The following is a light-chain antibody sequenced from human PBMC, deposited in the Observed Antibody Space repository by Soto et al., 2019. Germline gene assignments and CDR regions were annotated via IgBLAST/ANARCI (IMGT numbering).Light chain of an antibody. J-gene: IGKJ5*01. CDR3: QQFSNYPHV. CDR1: QGIHTA. V-gene: IGKV1D-13*01. CDR2: DAS. Sequence: AIQLTQSPSSLSASVGDRVIITCRASQGIHTALAWYQQKPGNAPMLLIYDASTVEAGVPSRFSGSESGTDFTLTISRLQPEDFAIYYCQQFSNYPHVFGQGTRLEI.